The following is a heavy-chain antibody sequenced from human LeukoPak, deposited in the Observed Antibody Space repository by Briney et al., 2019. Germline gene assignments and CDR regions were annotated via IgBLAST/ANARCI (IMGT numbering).Heavy chain of an antibody. D-gene: IGHD6-19*01. CDR1: GFTFGDYA. V-gene: IGHV3-49*03. CDR3: SVAVAGTVGFDY. Sequence: GGSLRLSCSASGFTFGDYAMSWFRQAPGKGLEWVGFIRSKAHGGTTEYAASVKGRFTISRDDSRSIAYLQMNSLKTEDTAVYYCSVAVAGTVGFDYWGQGTLVTVSS. J-gene: IGHJ4*02. CDR2: IRSKAHGGTT.